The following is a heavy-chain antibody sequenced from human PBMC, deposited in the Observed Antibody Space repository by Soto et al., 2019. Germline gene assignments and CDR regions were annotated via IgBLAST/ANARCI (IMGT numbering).Heavy chain of an antibody. CDR1: GCTFTSYA. Sequence: XSVKVSCKASGCTFTSYAMHWVRQAPGQMLEWMGWINXGNGNXKYSKKFQGRXXITRDKSXXKAYMELSSLRSQETAVYYCARDVSQSRGYFDYWGQGTLVTVSS. D-gene: IGHD3-10*01. V-gene: IGHV1-3*01. CDR2: INXGNGNX. CDR3: ARDVSQSRGYFDY. J-gene: IGHJ4*02.